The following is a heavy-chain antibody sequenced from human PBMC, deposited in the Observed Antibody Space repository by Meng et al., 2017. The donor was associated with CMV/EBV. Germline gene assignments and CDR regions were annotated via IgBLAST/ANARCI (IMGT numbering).Heavy chain of an antibody. CDR1: GGSISSYY. CDR3: ARSSQKWGGNSPLHY. D-gene: IGHD4-23*01. CDR2: IYYSGSI. J-gene: IGHJ4*02. Sequence: SETLSLTCTVSGGSISSYYWSWIRQPPGKGLEWIGYIYYSGSINYNPSLKSRVTISVDTSKNQFSLKLSSVTAADTAVYYCARSSQKWGGNSPLHYWGQGTLVTVSS. V-gene: IGHV4-59*01.